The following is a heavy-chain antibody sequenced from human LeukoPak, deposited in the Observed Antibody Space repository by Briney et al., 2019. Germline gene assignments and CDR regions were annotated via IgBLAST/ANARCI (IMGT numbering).Heavy chain of an antibody. V-gene: IGHV4-34*01. CDR1: GGSFSGYY. Sequence: SETLSLTCAVYGGSFSGYYWSWIRQPPGKGLEWIGEINHSGSTNYNPSLKSRVTISVDTSKNQFSLKLSSVTAADTAVYYCARVGKQWLVLRGWSDPWGQGTLVTVSS. D-gene: IGHD6-19*01. CDR3: ARVGKQWLVLRGWSDP. J-gene: IGHJ5*02. CDR2: INHSGST.